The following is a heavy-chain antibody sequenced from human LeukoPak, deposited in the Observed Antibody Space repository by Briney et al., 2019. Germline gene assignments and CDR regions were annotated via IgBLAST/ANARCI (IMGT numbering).Heavy chain of an antibody. CDR1: GGSISSYY. J-gene: IGHJ6*03. CDR3: ARAYYGSGSYYNTHYYYYMDV. D-gene: IGHD3-10*01. V-gene: IGHV4-59*01. CDR2: IYYSGST. Sequence: PSETLSLTCTVSGGSISSYYWSWIRQPPGKGLEWIGYIYYSGSTNYNPSLKSRVTISVDTSKNPFSLKLSSVTAADTAVYYCARAYYGSGSYYNTHYYYYMDVWGKGTTVTVSS.